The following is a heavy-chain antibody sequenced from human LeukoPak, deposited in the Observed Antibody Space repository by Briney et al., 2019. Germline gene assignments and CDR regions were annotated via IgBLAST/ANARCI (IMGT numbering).Heavy chain of an antibody. CDR2: ISAYNGNT. D-gene: IGHD3-22*01. V-gene: IGHV1-18*01. J-gene: IGHJ1*01. Sequence: ASVKVSCKASGYTFTSYGISWVRQAPGQGLEWMGWISAYNGNTNYAQKLQGRVTMTTDTSTSTAYMELRSLRSDDTAVYYCARDPGRGTYDTSGFHHWGQGTLVTVSS. CDR1: GYTFTSYG. CDR3: ARDPGRGTYDTSGFHH.